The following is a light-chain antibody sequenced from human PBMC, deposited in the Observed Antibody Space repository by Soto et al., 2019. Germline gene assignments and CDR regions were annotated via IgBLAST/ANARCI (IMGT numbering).Light chain of an antibody. Sequence: DIQMTQSPSTLSASVGDRVTITCRASQSISSWLAWYQQKPGRAPTLLINKASSLESGVSSRFSGSGSGTEFTLTISSPQPDDFATYYCQHYNSYPLTFGGGTKVDIK. CDR2: KAS. V-gene: IGKV1-5*03. J-gene: IGKJ4*01. CDR1: QSISSW. CDR3: QHYNSYPLT.